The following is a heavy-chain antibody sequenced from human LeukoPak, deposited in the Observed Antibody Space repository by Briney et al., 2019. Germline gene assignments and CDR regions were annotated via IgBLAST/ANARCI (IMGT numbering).Heavy chain of an antibody. CDR3: ARAFPPVYCSGGSCYSPFEP. V-gene: IGHV1-2*02. CDR1: GYTFTGYY. J-gene: IGHJ5*02. CDR2: INPNSGGT. Sequence: ASVKVSCKASGYTFTGYYMHWVRQAPGQGLEWMGWINPNSGGTNYAQKFQGRVTMTRDTSISTAYMELSRLRSDDTAVYYCARAFPPVYCSGGSCYSPFEPWGQGTLVTVSS. D-gene: IGHD2-15*01.